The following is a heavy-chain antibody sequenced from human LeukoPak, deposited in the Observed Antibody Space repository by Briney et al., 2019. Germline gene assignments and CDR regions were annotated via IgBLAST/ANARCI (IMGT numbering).Heavy chain of an antibody. CDR1: GFTFSSYS. CDR3: ARDSRFLEWLLSY. CDR2: ISSSSSYI. D-gene: IGHD3-3*01. J-gene: IGHJ4*02. Sequence: GGSLRLSCAASGFTFSSYSMNWVRQAPGKGLEWVSSISSSSSYIYYADSVKGRFTISRDNAKNSLYLQMNSLRAEDTAVYYCARDSRFLEWLLSYWGQGTPVTVSS. V-gene: IGHV3-21*01.